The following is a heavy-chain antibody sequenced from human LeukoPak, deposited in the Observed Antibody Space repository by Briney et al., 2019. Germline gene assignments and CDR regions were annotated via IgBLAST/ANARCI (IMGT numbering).Heavy chain of an antibody. J-gene: IGHJ4*02. CDR3: ARDADTSGHFSFFDL. CDR2: IFSDGSNA. V-gene: IGHV3-33*01. Sequence: PGRYLRLYCAASGFTFSYYGMHWLPQVPGKGLAWVVGIFSDGSNAYYADSVKGQFTVSRDNSKSMLYLQMNSLRAEDTAIYYCARDADTSGHFSFFDLWGQGTLVTVSS. CDR1: GFTFSYYG. D-gene: IGHD3-22*01.